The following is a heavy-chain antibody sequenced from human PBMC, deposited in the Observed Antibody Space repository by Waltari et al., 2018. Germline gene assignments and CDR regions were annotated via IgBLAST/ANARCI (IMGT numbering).Heavy chain of an antibody. CDR1: GYSISSGYY. CDR3: ARILEWPPLGY. J-gene: IGHJ4*02. V-gene: IGHV4-38-2*01. CDR2: IYHSGST. D-gene: IGHD3-3*01. Sequence: QVQLQESGPGLVKPSETLSLTCAVSGYSISSGYYWGWIRQPPGKGLEWIGSIYHSGSTYYNPSLKSRVTISVDTSKNQFSLKLSSVTAADTAVYYCARILEWPPLGYWGQGTLVTVSS.